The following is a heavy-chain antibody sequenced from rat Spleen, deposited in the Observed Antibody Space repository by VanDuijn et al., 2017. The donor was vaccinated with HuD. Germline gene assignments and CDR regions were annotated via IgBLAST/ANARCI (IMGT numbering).Heavy chain of an antibody. D-gene: IGHD1-5*01. V-gene: IGHV5-25*01. CDR3: AKDQGTTTDVMDA. Sequence: EVQLVESGGGLVQPGRSLKLSCAASGFTFSSFAMAWVRQAPKKGLEWVATITSGGSNTYYPDSVKGRFTISRDNAKSTLYLQMDSLRSEDTATYYCAKDQGTTTDVMDAWGQGASVTVSS. CDR2: ITSGGSNT. CDR1: GFTFSSFA. J-gene: IGHJ4*01.